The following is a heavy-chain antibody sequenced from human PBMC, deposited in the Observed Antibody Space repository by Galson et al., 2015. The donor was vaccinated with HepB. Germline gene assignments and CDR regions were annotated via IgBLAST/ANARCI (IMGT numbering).Heavy chain of an antibody. J-gene: IGHJ4*02. V-gene: IGHV1-3*01. CDR3: ARGGAAAGTYVYRY. Sequence: SVKVSCKASGYTFTSYAMHWVRQAPGQRLEWMGWINAGNGNTKYSQKFQGRVTITRDTSASTAYMELSSLRSEDTAVYYCARGGAAAGTYVYRYWGQGTLVTVSS. CDR2: INAGNGNT. D-gene: IGHD6-13*01. CDR1: GYTFTSYA.